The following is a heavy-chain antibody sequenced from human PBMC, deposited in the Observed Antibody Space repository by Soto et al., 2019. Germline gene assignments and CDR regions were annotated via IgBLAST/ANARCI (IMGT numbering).Heavy chain of an antibody. J-gene: IGHJ4*02. Sequence: EVQLLESGGGLVQPGGSLRLSCAASGFTFSTYAMSWVRQAPGKGLEWVSGLFGSGGGISYADSAKGRFTISRDNSNNMLYLQMHSLRVEDTAVYYCAKDRQPDGLWPFDHWGQGTLVTVSS. D-gene: IGHD2-8*01. V-gene: IGHV3-23*01. CDR2: LFGSGGGI. CDR3: AKDRQPDGLWPFDH. CDR1: GFTFSTYA.